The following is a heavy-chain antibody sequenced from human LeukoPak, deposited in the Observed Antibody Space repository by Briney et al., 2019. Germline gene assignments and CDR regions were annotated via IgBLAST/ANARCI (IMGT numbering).Heavy chain of an antibody. Sequence: GGSLRLSCAASGFTFSSYWMHWVRQAPGKGLVWVSRINSDGSSTSYADSVKGRFTISRDNAKNTLYLQMNSLRAEDTAVYYCARFPVYYYGSGSYYKGFDYWGQGTLVTVSS. D-gene: IGHD3-10*01. CDR3: ARFPVYYYGSGSYYKGFDY. CDR1: GFTFSSYW. J-gene: IGHJ4*02. CDR2: INSDGSST. V-gene: IGHV3-74*01.